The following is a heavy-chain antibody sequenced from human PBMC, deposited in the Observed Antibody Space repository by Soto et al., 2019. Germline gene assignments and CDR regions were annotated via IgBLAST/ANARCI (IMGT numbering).Heavy chain of an antibody. Sequence: VQLVESGGGVVQPGRSLRLSCAASGFTFSNAWMSWVRQAPGKGLEWVGRIKSKTDGGTTDYAAPVKGRFTISRDDSKNTLYLQMNSLKTEDTAVYYCTTDPMEWELLVWGQGTLVTVSS. CDR1: GFTFSNAW. J-gene: IGHJ4*02. D-gene: IGHD1-26*01. CDR3: TTDPMEWELLV. V-gene: IGHV3-15*01. CDR2: IKSKTDGGTT.